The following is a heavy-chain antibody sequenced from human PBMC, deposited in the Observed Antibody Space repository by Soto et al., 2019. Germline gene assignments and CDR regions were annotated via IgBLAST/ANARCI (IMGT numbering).Heavy chain of an antibody. J-gene: IGHJ4*02. D-gene: IGHD4-17*01. CDR3: ARDSYGVPFDY. V-gene: IGHV1-69*13. CDR2: IIPFFGTA. Sequence: GASVKVSCKASGGTFSSYAISWVRQAPGQGLEWMGGIIPFFGTANYAQKFQGRFTITVDESTSTSYMELSSLRSEDTAAYYCARDSYGVPFDYWGQGTLVTVSS. CDR1: GGTFSSYA.